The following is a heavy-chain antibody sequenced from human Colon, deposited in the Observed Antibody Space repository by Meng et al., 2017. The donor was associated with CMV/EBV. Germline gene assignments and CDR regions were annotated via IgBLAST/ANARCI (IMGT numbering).Heavy chain of an antibody. CDR3: ARDLQLST. D-gene: IGHD5-18*01. CDR2: ITSSSGTI. V-gene: IGHV3-48*04. J-gene: IGHJ5*02. CDR1: GFIFSDHN. Sequence: GESLKISCATSGFIFSDHNINWVRQAPGKGLEWVSSITSSSGTIYYADSVKGQFTIFRDNAKNSLHLQMNSLRADDTAVYYCARDLQLSTWGQGTLVTVSS.